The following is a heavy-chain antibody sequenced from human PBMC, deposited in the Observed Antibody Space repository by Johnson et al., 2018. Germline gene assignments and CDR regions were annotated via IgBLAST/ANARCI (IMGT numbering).Heavy chain of an antibody. Sequence: QVQLQESGPGLVKPSETLSLTCPVSGGSISSYYWSWIRQPPGKGLEWIGYIYYSGSTNYNPSLQSRVTISVDTSKNQFSLKLSPVTAADTAGYYCARAMVITWDYYYMDVWGKGTTVTVSS. CDR1: GGSISSYY. D-gene: IGHD3-22*01. J-gene: IGHJ6*03. CDR2: IYYSGST. CDR3: ARAMVITWDYYYMDV. V-gene: IGHV4-59*01.